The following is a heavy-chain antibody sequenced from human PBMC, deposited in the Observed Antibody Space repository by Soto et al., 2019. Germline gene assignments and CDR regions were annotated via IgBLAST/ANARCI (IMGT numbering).Heavy chain of an antibody. CDR1: GFSLSTSGVG. J-gene: IGHJ3*02. Sequence: QITLKESGPTLVKPTQTLTLTCTFSGFSLSTSGVGVGWIRQPPGKALEWLALIYWDDDKRYSPSLKSRLTIPKDTSKNQVVLTMTNMDPVDTATYYCAHRHSDLLRGYAFDIWGQGTMVTVSS. CDR2: IYWDDDK. CDR3: AHRHSDLLRGYAFDI. D-gene: IGHD3-22*01. V-gene: IGHV2-5*02.